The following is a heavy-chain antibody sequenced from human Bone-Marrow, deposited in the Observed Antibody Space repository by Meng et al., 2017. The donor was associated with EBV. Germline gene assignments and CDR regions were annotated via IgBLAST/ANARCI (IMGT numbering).Heavy chain of an antibody. J-gene: IGHJ4*02. CDR2: LGPSGGGT. Sequence: QVQLVQSGAEVKKPGAPVKVSCKASGYTFTRFYFHWVRQAPGQGLEWMGVLGPSGGGTNYAQKFQGRITMTRDTSTSTIYMELSSLRSEDTAVYYCARDLARGNDYWGQGTLVTVSS. V-gene: IGHV1-46*01. CDR1: GYTFTRFY. D-gene: IGHD3-10*01. CDR3: ARDLARGNDY.